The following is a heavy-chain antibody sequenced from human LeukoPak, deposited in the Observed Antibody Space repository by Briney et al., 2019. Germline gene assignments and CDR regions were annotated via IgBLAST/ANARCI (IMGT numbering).Heavy chain of an antibody. V-gene: IGHV4-39*01. J-gene: IGHJ5*02. CDR3: ARLNNHRGSGWYGIRWFDP. D-gene: IGHD6-19*01. CDR2: IYYSGST. Sequence: SETLSLTCTVSGGSISSSSYYWGWIRQPPGKGLEWIGSIYYSGSTYYNPSLKSRVTISVDTSKNQFSLKLSSVTAADTAVYYCARLNNHRGSGWYGIRWFDPWGQGTLVTVSS. CDR1: GGSISSSSYY.